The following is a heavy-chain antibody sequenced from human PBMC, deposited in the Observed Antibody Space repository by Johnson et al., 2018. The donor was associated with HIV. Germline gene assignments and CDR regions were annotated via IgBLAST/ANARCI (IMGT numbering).Heavy chain of an antibody. CDR2: ISDDVSST. D-gene: IGHD6-13*01. V-gene: IGHV3-30*04. J-gene: IGHJ3*02. CDR3: AKEGAAVIHFDI. CDR1: GFTFSSFA. Sequence: QVQLVESGGGVVRPGRSLRLSCAASGFTFSSFAMHWVRQAPGKGLEWVALISDDVSSTFYVDSVKGRFTISRDNANNTLYLQMSGLSAEDTAVYYCAKEGAAVIHFDIWGQGTMVTVSS.